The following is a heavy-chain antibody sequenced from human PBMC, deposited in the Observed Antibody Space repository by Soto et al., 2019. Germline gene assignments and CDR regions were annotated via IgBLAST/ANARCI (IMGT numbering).Heavy chain of an antibody. CDR1: GYSFTGYF. V-gene: IGHV1-2*02. J-gene: IGHJ4*02. CDR2: TNPKSGVT. Sequence: QVQLVQSGAEVKKPGASVKVSCKASGYSFTGYFMHWVRQVPGQGLEWLGWTNPKSGVTKYPQKFQGRVTMTRDTSISIASMELTRLRSDDTAVYYCARAHVRLQLGSSDYWGQGTLVTVSS. CDR3: ARAHVRLQLGSSDY. D-gene: IGHD6-25*01.